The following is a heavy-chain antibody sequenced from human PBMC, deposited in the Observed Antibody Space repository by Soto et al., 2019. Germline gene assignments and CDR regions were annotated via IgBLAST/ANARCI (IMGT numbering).Heavy chain of an antibody. CDR3: ARRGYCSSTSCYYAFNI. D-gene: IGHD2-2*01. J-gene: IGHJ3*02. CDR1: GGSISSGDYY. V-gene: IGHV4-30-4*02. Sequence: ASDTLSLTCTVSGGSISSGDYYWNWIRQPPGKGLEWIGYINYSGSTYYNPSLRSRVTISVDTSKNNFSLKLSSVTAADTAAYFCARRGYCSSTSCYYAFNIWGQGTMVTVSS. CDR2: INYSGST.